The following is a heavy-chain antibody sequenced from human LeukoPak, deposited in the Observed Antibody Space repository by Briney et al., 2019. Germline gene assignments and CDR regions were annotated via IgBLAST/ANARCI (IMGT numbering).Heavy chain of an antibody. CDR3: ASTHPWDIVASY. D-gene: IGHD5-12*01. CDR1: GFTFSTYS. Sequence: PGGSLRLSCAASGFTFSTYSLNWVRQAPGKGLEWVSSISSSSSYIYYADSVKGRFTISRDNSKNTLYLQMNSLRAEDTAVYYCASTHPWDIVASYWGQGTLVTVSS. CDR2: ISSSSSYI. J-gene: IGHJ4*02. V-gene: IGHV3-21*01.